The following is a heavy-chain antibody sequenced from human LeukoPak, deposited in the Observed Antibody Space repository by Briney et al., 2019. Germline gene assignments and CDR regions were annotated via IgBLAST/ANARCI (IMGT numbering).Heavy chain of an antibody. J-gene: IGHJ4*02. Sequence: GGSLRLSCAASGFTFSSYSMNWVRQAPGKGLEWVSSISSSSSYIYYADSVKGRFTISRDNAKNSLYLQMNSLRAEDTAVYYCAAIVVVAATLERIDYWGQGTLVTVSS. CDR2: ISSSSSYI. D-gene: IGHD2-15*01. CDR1: GFTFSSYS. CDR3: AAIVVVAATLERIDY. V-gene: IGHV3-21*01.